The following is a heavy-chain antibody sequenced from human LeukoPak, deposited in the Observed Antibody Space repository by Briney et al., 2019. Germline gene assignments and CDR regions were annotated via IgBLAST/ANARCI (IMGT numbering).Heavy chain of an antibody. CDR1: GYTFTSYG. CDR2: ISAYNGNT. V-gene: IGHV1-18*01. Sequence: ASVKVSCKASGYTFTSYGISWVREASGQGLERMGWISAYNGNTNYAQKLQGRVTMTTDTSTSTAYMELRSLRSDDTAVYYCARDPIAVAGTVIDYWGQGTLVTVSS. CDR3: ARDPIAVAGTVIDY. D-gene: IGHD6-19*01. J-gene: IGHJ4*02.